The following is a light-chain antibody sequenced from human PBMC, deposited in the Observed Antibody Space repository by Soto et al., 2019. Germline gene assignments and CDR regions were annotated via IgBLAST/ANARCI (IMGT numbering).Light chain of an antibody. CDR3: QQYNGYPKT. J-gene: IGKJ2*01. V-gene: IGKV1-5*03. Sequence: DVQLTQSPSTLSASVGDTVTITCRATQSVDSWLAWYQQKPGKAPKLIIYKASILETGVPSRFSGGGSGTDFTRSISGLQPDDLATYYCQQYNGYPKTFGQGTKLEI. CDR2: KAS. CDR1: QSVDSW.